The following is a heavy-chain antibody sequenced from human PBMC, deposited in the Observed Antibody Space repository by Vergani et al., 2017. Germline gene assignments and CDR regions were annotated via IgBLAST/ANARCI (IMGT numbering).Heavy chain of an antibody. Sequence: EVQLLESGGGLVQPGGSLRLSCAASGFTFSSYAMSWVRQAPGKGLEWVSVIYSGGSSTYYADSVKGRFTISRDNAKNSLYLQMNSLRAEDTAVYYCARDHGGSSLSFDYWGQGTLVTVSS. D-gene: IGHD1-26*01. CDR3: ARDHGGSSLSFDY. CDR2: IYSGGSST. V-gene: IGHV3-23*03. CDR1: GFTFSSYA. J-gene: IGHJ4*02.